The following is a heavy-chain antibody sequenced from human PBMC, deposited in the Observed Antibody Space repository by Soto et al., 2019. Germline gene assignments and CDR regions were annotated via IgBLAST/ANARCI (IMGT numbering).Heavy chain of an antibody. CDR3: ARGYCTKGVCYGNNWFDP. D-gene: IGHD2-8*01. CDR1: GGTFSSYA. V-gene: IGHV1-69*01. Sequence: QVQLVQSGAEVKKPGSSVKVSCKASGGTFSSYAISWVRQAPGQGLEWMGGIIAIFGTANYAQKFQGRVTITADESTSRAYMELSSLRSEDTAVYYCARGYCTKGVCYGNNWFDPWGQGTLVTVSS. CDR2: IIAIFGTA. J-gene: IGHJ5*02.